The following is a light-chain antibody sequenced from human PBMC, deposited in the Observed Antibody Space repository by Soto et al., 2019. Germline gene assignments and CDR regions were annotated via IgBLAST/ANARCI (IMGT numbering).Light chain of an antibody. V-gene: IGLV2-23*02. CDR3: CLYIGAATCV. Sequence: QSVLAQPAPVSGSPGQSITIPRTGTSGFVGSFSLVSWYQQHPGKAPKVMISEVHRRPSGVPDRFPGSTSVNSASLTTSGLQADGEADYACCLYIGAATCVFGAGSKVTVL. CDR2: EVH. CDR1: SGFVGSFSL. J-gene: IGLJ1*01.